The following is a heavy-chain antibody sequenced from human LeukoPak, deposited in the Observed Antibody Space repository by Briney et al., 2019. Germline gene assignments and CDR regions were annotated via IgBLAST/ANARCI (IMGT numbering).Heavy chain of an antibody. J-gene: IGHJ4*02. D-gene: IGHD4-17*01. V-gene: IGHV4-59*01. CDR2: IYYSGST. Sequence: SETLSLTCTVSGGSIGSYYWSWIRQPPGKGLEWIGYIYYSGSTNYNPSLKSRVTISVDTSKNQFSLKLSSVTAADTAVYYCASGYYGTRTLAFDSWGQGTLVTVSS. CDR3: ASGYYGTRTLAFDS. CDR1: GGSIGSYY.